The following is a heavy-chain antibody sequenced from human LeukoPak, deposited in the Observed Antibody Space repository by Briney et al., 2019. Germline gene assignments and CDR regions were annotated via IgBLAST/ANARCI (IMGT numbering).Heavy chain of an antibody. Sequence: ASVKVSCKTSGYTFTRYYIHWVRQAPGQGLEWMGIINPSGGSTSYAQKFQGRVTMTRDTSTSTVYMELSSLRSEDTAVYYCASTTGYSSSWYYFDYWGQGTLVTVSS. CDR1: GYTFTRYY. CDR3: ASTTGYSSSWYYFDY. J-gene: IGHJ4*02. CDR2: INPSGGST. V-gene: IGHV1-46*01. D-gene: IGHD6-13*01.